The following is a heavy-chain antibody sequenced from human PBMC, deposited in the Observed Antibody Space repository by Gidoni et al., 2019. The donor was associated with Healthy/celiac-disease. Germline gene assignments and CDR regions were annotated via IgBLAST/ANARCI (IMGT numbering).Heavy chain of an antibody. D-gene: IGHD1-26*01. V-gene: IGHV3-64D*06. J-gene: IGHJ4*02. Sequence: EVQLVEPGGGLVQPGGSLRLSCSASGFTFSSYAMHWVRQAPGKGLEYVSAISSNGGSTYYADSVKGRFTISRDNSKNTLYLQMSSLRAEDTAVYYCVMMDRVGATTRNYFDYWGQGTLVTVSS. CDR3: VMMDRVGATTRNYFDY. CDR2: ISSNGGST. CDR1: GFTFSSYA.